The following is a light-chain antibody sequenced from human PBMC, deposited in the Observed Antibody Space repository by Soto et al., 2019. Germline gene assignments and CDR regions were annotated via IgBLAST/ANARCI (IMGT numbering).Light chain of an antibody. CDR2: DAS. CDR1: QSISGY. J-gene: IGKJ1*01. V-gene: IGKV1-5*01. CDR3: RQYSSHST. Sequence: DIQMTQSPSTLSASVGDRVTITCRSSQSISGYLAWYQQKPGKAPKLLIYDASSLESGVPSRFSGSASGTEFTLTISSLQPDDFATYYCRQYSSHSTFGQGTKVDI.